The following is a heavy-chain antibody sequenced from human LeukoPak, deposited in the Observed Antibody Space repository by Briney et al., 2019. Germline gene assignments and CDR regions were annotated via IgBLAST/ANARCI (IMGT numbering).Heavy chain of an antibody. Sequence: GGSLGLSCAASGLTVTSNCMSWVRQAPGKGLEWVSVIYSGGSTYYADSVKGRFTISRDNSKNTLCLQMNNLRAEDTAVYYCARVAFRSSSYISGIDYWGQGTLVTVSS. D-gene: IGHD1-20*01. CDR1: GLTVTSNC. V-gene: IGHV3-53*01. J-gene: IGHJ4*02. CDR3: ARVAFRSSSYISGIDY. CDR2: IYSGGST.